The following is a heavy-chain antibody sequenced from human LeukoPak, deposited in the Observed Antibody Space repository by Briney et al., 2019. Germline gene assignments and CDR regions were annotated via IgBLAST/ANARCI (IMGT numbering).Heavy chain of an antibody. Sequence: GGSLRLSCAASGFTFSSYAMSWVRQAPGKGLEWVSAISGSGGSTYYADSVKGRFTISRDNSKNTLYLQMNSLRAEDTAVYYCAKNDLGYCSGGSCDVDYWGQGTLVTVSS. V-gene: IGHV3-23*01. CDR2: ISGSGGST. CDR1: GFTFSSYA. CDR3: AKNDLGYCSGGSCDVDY. D-gene: IGHD2-15*01. J-gene: IGHJ4*02.